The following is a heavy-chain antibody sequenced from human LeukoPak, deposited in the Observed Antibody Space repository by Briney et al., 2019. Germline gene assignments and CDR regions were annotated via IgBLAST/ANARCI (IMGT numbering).Heavy chain of an antibody. D-gene: IGHD6-6*01. V-gene: IGHV5-51*01. Sequence: GESLKISCQASGYTFNNYWIGWVRQMPGKGLEWMVIINPGDSDPRYSPSFQGRATISADRSISTAYLQWSSLKASDTAMYYCARHGVGSSWFGFDYWGQGTLVTVSS. CDR3: ARHGVGSSWFGFDY. J-gene: IGHJ4*02. CDR1: GYTFNNYW. CDR2: INPGDSDP.